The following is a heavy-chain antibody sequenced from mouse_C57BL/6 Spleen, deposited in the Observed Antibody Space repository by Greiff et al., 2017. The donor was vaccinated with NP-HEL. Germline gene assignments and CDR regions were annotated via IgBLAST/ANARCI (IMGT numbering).Heavy chain of an antibody. V-gene: IGHV5-4*01. CDR2: ISDGGSYT. Sequence: EVQGVESGGGLVKPGGSLKLSCAASGFTFSSYAMSWVRQTPEKRLEWVATISDGGSYTSYPDNVKGRFTISRDKAKNNLYLQMSHLKSEDTAMYYCARSTGLFAYWGQGTLVTVSA. CDR3: ARSTGLFAY. D-gene: IGHD4-1*01. J-gene: IGHJ3*01. CDR1: GFTFSSYA.